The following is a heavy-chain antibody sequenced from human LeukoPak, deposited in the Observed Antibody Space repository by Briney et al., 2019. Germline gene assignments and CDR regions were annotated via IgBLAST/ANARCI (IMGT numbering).Heavy chain of an antibody. D-gene: IGHD1-26*01. Sequence: ETLSLTCGVSGGSFSNYIWSWVRQPPGKGLEWIGEILQGGATNYNSSLKSRVTMSMDTSKNQFQLDLTSVPAADAVQYFCARGGRGTYMRHWGQGILVTASS. J-gene: IGHJ4*02. V-gene: IGHV4-34*01. CDR3: ARGGRGTYMRH. CDR1: GGSFSNYI. CDR2: ILQGGAT.